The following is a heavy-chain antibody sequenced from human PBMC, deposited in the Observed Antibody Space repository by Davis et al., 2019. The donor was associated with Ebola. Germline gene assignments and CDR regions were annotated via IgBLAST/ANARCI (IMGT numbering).Heavy chain of an antibody. J-gene: IGHJ4*02. CDR2: VTHSGII. Sequence: PSETLSLTCAVHGGSSSGYFWSWIPRPPGKGLEWVGEVTHSGIINYNPSLTGRITISVDTSKNHFSLNLNSVTAADTAVYYCGRGERASWMILDWGQGSPVIVSS. CDR1: GGSSSGYF. CDR3: GRGERASWMILD. V-gene: IGHV4-34*01. D-gene: IGHD3/OR15-3a*01.